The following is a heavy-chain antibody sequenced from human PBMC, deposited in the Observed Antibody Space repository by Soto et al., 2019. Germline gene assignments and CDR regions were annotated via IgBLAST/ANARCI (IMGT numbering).Heavy chain of an antibody. V-gene: IGHV4-59*01. CDR2: IYYSGST. D-gene: IGHD3-22*01. CDR1: GGSISSYY. Sequence: SETLSLTCTVSGGSISSYYWSWIRQPPGKGLEWIGYIYYSGSTNYNPSLKSRVTISVDTSKNQFSLKLSSVTAADTAVYYCSTDSYINMIAVRLDYWGLGTRVTVSS. CDR3: STDSYINMIAVRLDY. J-gene: IGHJ4*01.